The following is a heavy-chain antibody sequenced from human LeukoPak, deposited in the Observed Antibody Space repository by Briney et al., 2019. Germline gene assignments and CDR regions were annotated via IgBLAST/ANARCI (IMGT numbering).Heavy chain of an antibody. D-gene: IGHD3-16*01. CDR2: ITCDSRAI. V-gene: IGHV3-48*02. J-gene: IGHJ4*02. CDR1: GFTFNTYS. CDR3: ARAYFDPGRYATFAN. Sequence: GGSLRLSCAASGFTFNTYSMHWVRQAPGKGLEWISYITCDSRAIYYADSVKGRFTISRDNPKNSLSLQMNSLGDEDTAVYYWARAYFDPGRYATFANGGQGSLVTVSS.